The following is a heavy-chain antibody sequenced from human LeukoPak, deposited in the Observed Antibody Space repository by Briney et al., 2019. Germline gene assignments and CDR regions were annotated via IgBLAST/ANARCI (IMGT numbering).Heavy chain of an antibody. D-gene: IGHD3-10*01. CDR1: GFTFSSYS. CDR2: ISSSGRYI. V-gene: IGHV3-21*01. CDR3: ASDLGELDAPDY. J-gene: IGHJ4*02. Sequence: GGSLRLSCAASGFTFSSYSVNWVRQAPGKGLEWVSSISSSGRYIYYADSVKGRFTIFRDNAKNSLYLQMNSLRAEDTAVYYCASDLGELDAPDYWGQGTLVTVSS.